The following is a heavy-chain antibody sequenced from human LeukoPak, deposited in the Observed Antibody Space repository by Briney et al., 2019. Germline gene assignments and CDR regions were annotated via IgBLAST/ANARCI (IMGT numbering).Heavy chain of an antibody. CDR2: INSNSGGT. V-gene: IGHV1-2*06. J-gene: IGHJ4*02. Sequence: DSVKVSCKASGYSFNDYSMHWVRQAPGQGLEWMGRINSNSGGTSYVQNFQGRVTMTRDTSINTAYMELSGLTSDDTAVYYCARGGSGSGYLYYFDYWGQGTLVSVSS. CDR3: ARGGSGSGYLYYFDY. CDR1: GYSFNDYS. D-gene: IGHD3-10*01.